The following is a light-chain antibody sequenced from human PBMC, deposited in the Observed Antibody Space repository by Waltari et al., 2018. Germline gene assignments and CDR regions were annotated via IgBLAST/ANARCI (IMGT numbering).Light chain of an antibody. CDR2: DVN. J-gene: IGLJ2*01. CDR1: SSDVGYYNY. V-gene: IGLV2-14*01. Sequence: QSALTQPASVSGSPGQSITISCTGTSSDVGYYNYVSWYQQHPGKAPKLMISDVNKRPSGVSNRFSGSKSGNTASLTISGLQAEDEDDYYCSSYTNYATVIFGGGTKLTVL. CDR3: SSYTNYATVI.